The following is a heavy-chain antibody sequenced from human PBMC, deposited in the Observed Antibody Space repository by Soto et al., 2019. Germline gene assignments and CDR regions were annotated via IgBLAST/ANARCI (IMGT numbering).Heavy chain of an antibody. J-gene: IGHJ6*02. V-gene: IGHV1-69*02. CDR3: ARIFSPAGTAYYYYGMDV. D-gene: IGHD6-19*01. CDR2: IIPILGIA. Sequence: SVKVSCKASGGTFSSYTISWVRQAPGQGLEWMGRIIPILGIANYAQKFQGRVTITADKSTSTAYMELSSLRSEDTAVYYCARIFSPAGTAYYYYGMDVWAQRTTDTVSS. CDR1: GGTFSSYT.